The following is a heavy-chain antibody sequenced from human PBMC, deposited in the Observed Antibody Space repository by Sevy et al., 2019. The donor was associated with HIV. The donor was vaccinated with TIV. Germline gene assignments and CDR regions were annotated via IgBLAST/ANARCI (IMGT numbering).Heavy chain of an antibody. J-gene: IGHJ5*02. V-gene: IGHV3-23*01. CDR1: GFTFSSYA. D-gene: IGHD3-10*01. Sequence: GGSLRLSCAASGFTFSSYAMSWVRQAPGKGLEWVSAISGSGGSTYYADSVKGRFTISRDNSKNTLYLQMNSLRDEDTAVYYCAKGPLGSGSYYNLDWFDPWGQGTLVTVSS. CDR3: AKGPLGSGSYYNLDWFDP. CDR2: ISGSGGST.